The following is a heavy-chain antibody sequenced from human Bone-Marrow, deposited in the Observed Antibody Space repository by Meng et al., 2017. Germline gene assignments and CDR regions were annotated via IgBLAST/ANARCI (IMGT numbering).Heavy chain of an antibody. CDR2: INAGNGNT. CDR3: AGGEGGSGWISLCHYYGLAV. D-gene: IGHD6-19*01. J-gene: IGHJ6*02. CDR1: GYTFTSYA. V-gene: IGHV1-3*01. Sequence: ASVKVSCKASGYTFTSYAMHWVRQAPGQRLEWMGWINAGNGNTKYSQKFQGRVTITRDTSASTAYMELSSLRSEDTAVYYCAGGEGGSGWISLCHYYGLAVWGQGTTVTVSS.